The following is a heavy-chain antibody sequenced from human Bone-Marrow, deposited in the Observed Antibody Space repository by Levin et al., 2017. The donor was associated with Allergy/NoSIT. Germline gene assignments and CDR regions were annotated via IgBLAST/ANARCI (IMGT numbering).Heavy chain of an antibody. CDR3: AREVPAITTFSDYFYGLDV. D-gene: IGHD2/OR15-2a*01. Sequence: PEASVKVSCKASGYTFGSYYMNWVRQAPGRGLEWMGLINPTTGSTSYAHKFQGRVTMTRDTPTTDTTTGTVFMELSSLRSDDTAVYYCAREVPAITTFSDYFYGLDVWGQGTTVTVSS. J-gene: IGHJ6*02. CDR1: GYTFGSYY. CDR2: INPTTGST. V-gene: IGHV1-46*01.